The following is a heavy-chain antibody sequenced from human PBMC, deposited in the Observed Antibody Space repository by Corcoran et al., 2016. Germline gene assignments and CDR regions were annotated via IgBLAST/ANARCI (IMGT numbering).Heavy chain of an antibody. J-gene: IGHJ6*02. CDR2: INSDGSST. CDR1: GFALSSSW. D-gene: IGHD3-10*01. CDR3: TRELGGFSTFLFYYYGMDV. V-gene: IGHV3-74*01. Sequence: EVQLVESGGGLVQPGGSLRLSCAASGFALSSSWMHWVRQVPGKGLVWVSRINSDGSSTGYADSVKGRFTVSRDNVKNILYLEMNSLRVEDTAGYYCTRELGGFSTFLFYYYGMDVWGQGTTVTVSS.